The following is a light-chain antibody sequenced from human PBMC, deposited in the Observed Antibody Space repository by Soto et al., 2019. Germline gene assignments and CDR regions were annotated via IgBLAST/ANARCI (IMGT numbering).Light chain of an antibody. CDR1: QSIRIY. Sequence: DIQMTQSLSSLSASVGDRVTMTSRASQSIRIYLNWYQQKPGKAPELLIFAASSLQSGVPSRFSGSGSGTDFTLTISSLQPEDFATYYCQQSGDTPPWTFGQGTKVDIK. CDR2: AAS. J-gene: IGKJ1*01. CDR3: QQSGDTPPWT. V-gene: IGKV1-39*01.